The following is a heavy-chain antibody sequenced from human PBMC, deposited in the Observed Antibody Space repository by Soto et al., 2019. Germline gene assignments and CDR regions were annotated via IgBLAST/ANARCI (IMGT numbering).Heavy chain of an antibody. J-gene: IGHJ4*02. CDR2: IYYSGST. D-gene: IGHD3-10*01. Sequence: QVQLQESGPGLVKPSQTLSLTCTVSGGSISSGGYSWSWIRQHPGKGLEWLGYIYYSGSTYYNPSLKSRVTISVDTSKNQFSLKLSSVTAADTAVYYCARTTGMYYYGSGSLTSWGQGTLVTVSS. V-gene: IGHV4-31*03. CDR3: ARTTGMYYYGSGSLTS. CDR1: GGSISSGGYS.